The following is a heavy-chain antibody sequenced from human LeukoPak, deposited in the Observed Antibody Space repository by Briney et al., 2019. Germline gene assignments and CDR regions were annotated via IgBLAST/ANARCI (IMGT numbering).Heavy chain of an antibody. CDR1: GGSISSSSYY. V-gene: IGHV4-39*01. CDR2: IYYSGST. J-gene: IGHJ4*02. CDR3: ARHSFDWLIRPYPNPRGSFDY. Sequence: PSETLSLTCTVSGGSISSSSYYWGWIRQPPGKGLEWIGSIYYSGSTYYNPSLKSRVTISVDTSKNQFSLKLSSVTAADTAVYYCARHSFDWLIRPYPNPRGSFDYWGQGTLVTVSS. D-gene: IGHD3-9*01.